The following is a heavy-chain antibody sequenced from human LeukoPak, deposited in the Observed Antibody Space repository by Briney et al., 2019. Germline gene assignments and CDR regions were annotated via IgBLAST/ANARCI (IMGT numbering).Heavy chain of an antibody. J-gene: IGHJ2*01. D-gene: IGHD6-13*01. CDR3: ARVSSSWYQDWYFDL. CDR2: IDTSGNT. V-gene: IGHV4-4*07. CDR1: GGSISSYY. Sequence: PSETLSLTCTVSGGSISSYYWSWIRQPAGKGLEWIGRIDTSGNTNYKPSLKSRVTMSVDTSKNQFPLKLNSVTAADTAVYYCARVSSSWYQDWYFDLWGRGTLVTVSS.